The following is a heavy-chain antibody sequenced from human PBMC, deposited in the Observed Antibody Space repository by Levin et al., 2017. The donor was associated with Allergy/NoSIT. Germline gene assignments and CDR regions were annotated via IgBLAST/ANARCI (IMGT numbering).Heavy chain of an antibody. CDR2: ISSSGSTI. V-gene: IGHV3-11*01. CDR3: AREGKVGIRGWYFDL. D-gene: IGHD2-21*01. J-gene: IGHJ2*01. Sequence: SCAASGFTFSDYYMSWIRQAPGKGLEWVSYISSSGSTIYYADSVKGRFTISRDNAKNSLYLQMNSLRAEDTAVYYCAREGKVGIRGWYFDLWGRGTLVTVSS. CDR1: GFTFSDYY.